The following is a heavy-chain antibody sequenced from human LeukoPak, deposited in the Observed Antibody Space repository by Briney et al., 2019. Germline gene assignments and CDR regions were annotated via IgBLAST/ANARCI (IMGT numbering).Heavy chain of an antibody. V-gene: IGHV3-33*01. J-gene: IGHJ4*02. D-gene: IGHD2-2*01. CDR2: HFASNK. Sequence: GGSLRLSCVTSGFIFSSYGIHWIRQAPGKGLEWVAWHFASNKYYAESVRGRFTMSRDNSKSTLYLQMDSLRVEDTAVYYCARDLCSTTSCFDYWGQGTLVTVSS. CDR3: ARDLCSTTSCFDY. CDR1: GFIFSSYG.